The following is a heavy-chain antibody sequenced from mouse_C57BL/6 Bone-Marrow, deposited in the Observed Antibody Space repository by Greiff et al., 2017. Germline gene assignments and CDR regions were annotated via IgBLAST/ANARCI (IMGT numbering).Heavy chain of an antibody. CDR2: IYPSDSET. V-gene: IGHV1-61*01. CDR1: GYTFTSYW. D-gene: IGHD3-2*02. J-gene: IGHJ3*01. Sequence: QVQLQQPGAELVRPGSSVKLSCKASGYTFTSYWMDWVKQRPGQGLEWIGNIYPSDSETHYNQKFKDKATLTVDKSSSTAYMQLSSLTSEDSEVYYCARGDRSGLAWFAYWGQGTLVTVSA. CDR3: ARGDRSGLAWFAY.